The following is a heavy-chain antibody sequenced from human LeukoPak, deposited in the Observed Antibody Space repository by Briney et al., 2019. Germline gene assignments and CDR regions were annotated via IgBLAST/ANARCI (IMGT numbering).Heavy chain of an antibody. J-gene: IGHJ4*02. CDR1: GYSISSGYY. D-gene: IGHD5-18*01. Sequence: SETLSLTCTVSGYSISSGYYWDWIRQPPGKGLEWIGSIYHSGSTYYNPSLKSRVTISVDTSKNQFSLKLSSVTAADTAVYYCARVGGYSYGLYYFDYWGQGTLVTVSS. CDR3: ARVGGYSYGLYYFDY. CDR2: IYHSGST. V-gene: IGHV4-38-2*02.